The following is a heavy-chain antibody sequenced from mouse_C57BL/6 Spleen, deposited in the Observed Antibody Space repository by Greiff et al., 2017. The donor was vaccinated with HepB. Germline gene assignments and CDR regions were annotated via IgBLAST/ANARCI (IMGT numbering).Heavy chain of an antibody. CDR2: ISDGGSYT. CDR1: GFTFSSYA. Sequence: EVKLEESGGGLVKPGGSLKLSCAASGFTFSSYAMSWVRQTPEKRLEWVATISDGGSYTYYPDNVKGRFTISRDNAKNNLYLQMSHLKSEDTAMYYCARDPRFDYWGQGTTLTVSS. CDR3: ARDPRFDY. J-gene: IGHJ2*01. V-gene: IGHV5-4*01.